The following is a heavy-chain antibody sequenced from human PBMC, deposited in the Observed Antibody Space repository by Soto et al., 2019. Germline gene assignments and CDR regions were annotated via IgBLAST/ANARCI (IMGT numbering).Heavy chain of an antibody. CDR2: IIPIFGTA. V-gene: IGHV1-69*13. D-gene: IGHD3-3*01. CDR1: GGTFSSYA. CDR3: ARPAYDFWSGWVPDYYYYGMDV. J-gene: IGHJ6*02. Sequence: ASVKVSCKASGGTFSSYAISWVRQAPGQGLEWMGGIIPIFGTANYAQKFQGRVTITADESTSTAYMELSSLRSEDTAVYYYARPAYDFWSGWVPDYYYYGMDVWGQGTTVTVSS.